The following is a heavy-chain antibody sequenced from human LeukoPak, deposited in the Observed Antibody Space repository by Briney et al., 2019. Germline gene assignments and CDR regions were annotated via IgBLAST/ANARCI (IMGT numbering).Heavy chain of an antibody. CDR2: ISAYNGNT. D-gene: IGHD3-22*01. CDR1: GYTFTSYG. CDR3: AREGYYYDSSGYYPFDY. Sequence: ASVKVSCTASGYTFTSYGISWVRQAPGQGLEWMGWISAYNGNTNYAQKLQGRVTMTTDTSTSTAYMELRSLRSDDTAVYYCAREGYYYDSSGYYPFDYWGQGTLVTVSS. V-gene: IGHV1-18*01. J-gene: IGHJ4*02.